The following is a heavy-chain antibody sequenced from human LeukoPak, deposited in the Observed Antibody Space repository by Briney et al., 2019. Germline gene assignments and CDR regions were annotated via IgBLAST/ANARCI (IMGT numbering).Heavy chain of an antibody. D-gene: IGHD2-2*01. J-gene: IGHJ4*02. CDR2: IKQDGSEK. Sequence: GGSLRLSCAASGFTFSSYGMHWVRQAPGKGLEWVANIKQDGSEKYYVDSVKGRFTISRDNAKNSLYLQMNSLRAEDTAVYYCARDWYQLLPDYWGQGTLVTVSS. CDR1: GFTFSSYG. CDR3: ARDWYQLLPDY. V-gene: IGHV3-7*01.